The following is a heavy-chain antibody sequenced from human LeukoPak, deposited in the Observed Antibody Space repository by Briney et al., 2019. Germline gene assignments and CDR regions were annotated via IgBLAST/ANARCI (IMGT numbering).Heavy chain of an antibody. V-gene: IGHV1-2*02. CDR3: ARAKQLGHANFDY. J-gene: IGHJ4*02. Sequence: ASVKVSCKASGYTFTGYYMHWVRQAPGQGLEWMGWINPNSGGTNYAQKFQGRVTMTRGTSISTAYMELSGLRSDDTAVYYCARAKQLGHANFDYWGQGTLVTVSS. CDR1: GYTFTGYY. D-gene: IGHD6-6*01. CDR2: INPNSGGT.